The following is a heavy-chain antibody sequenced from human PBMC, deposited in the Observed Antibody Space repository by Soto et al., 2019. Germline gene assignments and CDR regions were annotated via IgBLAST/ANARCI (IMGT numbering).Heavy chain of an antibody. J-gene: IGHJ4*02. CDR1: GYPFIDYY. CDR2: INPHSGDT. V-gene: IGHV1-2*02. D-gene: IGHD1-26*01. Sequence: GSVKVSCKASGYPFIDYYIHWVRQAPGQGLEWMGCINPHSGDTNSPPKFQARVTMTRDTSNSTAYMELKRLYSNDTAVYHCARSGYPGSYHPPAFWGQGTMVTVSS. CDR3: ARSGYPGSYHPPAF.